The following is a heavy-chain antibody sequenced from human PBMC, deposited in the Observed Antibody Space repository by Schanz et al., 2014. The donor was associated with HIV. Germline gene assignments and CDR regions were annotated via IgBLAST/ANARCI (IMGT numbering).Heavy chain of an antibody. Sequence: QLVESGGGLIQPGGSLRLSCVFSGFTVSNNHLSWVRQAPGKGLEWVSIIYSAGTTYYTDSVKGRFTISRDNSKNTLYLQMNSLRPEDTAVYYCAKDKSRHTYSSSSRFDPWGQGTLVTVSS. CDR1: GFTVSNNH. J-gene: IGHJ5*02. CDR3: AKDKSRHTYSSSSRFDP. D-gene: IGHD6-13*01. V-gene: IGHV3-53*01. CDR2: IYSAGTT.